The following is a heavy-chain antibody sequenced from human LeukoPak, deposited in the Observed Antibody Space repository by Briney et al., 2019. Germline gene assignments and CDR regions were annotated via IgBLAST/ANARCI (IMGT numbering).Heavy chain of an antibody. D-gene: IGHD4-11*01. V-gene: IGHV1-2*02. CDR3: ARWMATVTTPDY. Sequence: GSSVKVSCKASGGTFSSYAIGWVRQAPGQGLEWMGWINPNSGGTNYAQKFQGRVTMTRDTSISTAYMELSRLRSDDTAVYYCARWMATVTTPDYWGQGTLVTVSS. J-gene: IGHJ4*02. CDR1: GGTFSSYA. CDR2: INPNSGGT.